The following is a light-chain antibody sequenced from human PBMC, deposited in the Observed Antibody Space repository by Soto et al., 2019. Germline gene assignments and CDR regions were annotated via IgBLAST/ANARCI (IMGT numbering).Light chain of an antibody. J-gene: IGKJ3*01. CDR3: QQYNSLIT. CDR2: KAS. CDR1: QSISSW. Sequence: DIQMTQSPSTLSAFVGDRVTITCRASQSISSWLAWYQQKPGKAPKLLIYKASSLESGVPSRFSGSGSGTEFTLTISSLQPDDFANYYCQQYNSLITFGPGTKVDIK. V-gene: IGKV1-5*03.